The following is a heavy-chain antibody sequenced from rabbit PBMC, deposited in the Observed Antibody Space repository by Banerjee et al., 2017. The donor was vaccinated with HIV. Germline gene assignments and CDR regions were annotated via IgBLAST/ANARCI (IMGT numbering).Heavy chain of an antibody. CDR3: ARDLAGVIGWNFGL. Sequence: QSLEESGGDLVKPGASLTLTCTASGFSFSSNYWICWVRQAPGKGLEWIACIFTASAGTSYANWVNGRFTISKSTSLNTVDLKMTSLTAADTATYFCARDLAGVIGWNFGLWGPGTLVTVS. CDR2: IFTASAGT. J-gene: IGHJ4*01. V-gene: IGHV1S43*01. CDR1: GFSFSSNYW. D-gene: IGHD4-1*01.